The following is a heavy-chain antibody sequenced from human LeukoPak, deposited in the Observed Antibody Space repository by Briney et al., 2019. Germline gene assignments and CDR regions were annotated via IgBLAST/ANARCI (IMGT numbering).Heavy chain of an antibody. CDR2: IYYSGST. D-gene: IGHD2-8*01. V-gene: IGHV4-59*12. Sequence: SETLSLTCTVSGGSISDYSWSWIRQPPGKGLEWIGYIYYSGSTYYNPSLKSRVTISVDTSKNQFSLKLSSVTAADTAVYYCARAGILIGYFDYWGQGTLVTVSS. J-gene: IGHJ4*02. CDR3: ARAGILIGYFDY. CDR1: GGSISDYS.